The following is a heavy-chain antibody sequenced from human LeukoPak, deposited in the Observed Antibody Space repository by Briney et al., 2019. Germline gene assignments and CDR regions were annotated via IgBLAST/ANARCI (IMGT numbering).Heavy chain of an antibody. CDR1: GSTFSSYA. J-gene: IGHJ5*02. V-gene: IGHV3-23*01. Sequence: GGSLRLSCAASGSTFSSYAMNWVRQAPGKGLEWVSIISGSGSTTHYADPVKGRFTISRDNAKNSLYLQMNSLRAEDTAVYYCARDLGHPRDDPWGQGTLVTVSS. CDR3: ARDLGHPRDDP. CDR2: ISGSGSTT.